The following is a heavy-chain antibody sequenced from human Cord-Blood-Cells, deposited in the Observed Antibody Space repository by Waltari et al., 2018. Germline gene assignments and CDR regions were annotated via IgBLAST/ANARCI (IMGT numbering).Heavy chain of an antibody. CDR3: AREQAAGPLDY. V-gene: IGHV1-69*01. D-gene: IGHD6-13*01. CDR1: GGTFSSYP. J-gene: IGHJ4*02. CDR2: IIPIFGTA. Sequence: QVQLVQSGAEVKKPGSSVKVPCKASGGTFSSYPIRWGRQAPGQGLEWMGGIIPIFGTANYAQKFQGRVTITADESTSTAYMELSSLRSEDTAVYYCAREQAAGPLDYWGQGTLVTVSS.